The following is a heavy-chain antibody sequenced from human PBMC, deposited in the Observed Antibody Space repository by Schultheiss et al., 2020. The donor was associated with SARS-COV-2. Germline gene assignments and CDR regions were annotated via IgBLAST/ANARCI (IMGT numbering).Heavy chain of an antibody. CDR3: ARGQIIKRPKARIAAERDGLNNWFDP. V-gene: IGHV4-59*12. CDR2: IYYSGST. D-gene: IGHD3/OR15-3a*01. CDR1: GGSISSYY. Sequence: SETLSLTCTVSGGSISSYYWSWIRQPPGKGLEWIGYIYYSGSTNYNPSLKSRVTISVDTSKNQFYLKLSSVAVAGTAGYYCARGQIIKRPKARIAAERDGLNNWFDPWGQGTPVTVSS. J-gene: IGHJ5*02.